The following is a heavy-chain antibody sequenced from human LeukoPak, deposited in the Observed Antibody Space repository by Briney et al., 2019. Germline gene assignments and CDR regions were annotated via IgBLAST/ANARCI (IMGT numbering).Heavy chain of an antibody. CDR3: ARDGDSSGYYGQWSAFDI. Sequence: GGSLRLSCAASGFTFSSYSMNWVRQAPGKGLEWVSSISSSSSYIYYADSVKGRFTISRDNAKNSLYLQMNSLRAEDTAVYYCARDGDSSGYYGQWSAFDIWGQGTMVTVSS. D-gene: IGHD3-22*01. CDR1: GFTFSSYS. CDR2: ISSSSSYI. J-gene: IGHJ3*02. V-gene: IGHV3-21*04.